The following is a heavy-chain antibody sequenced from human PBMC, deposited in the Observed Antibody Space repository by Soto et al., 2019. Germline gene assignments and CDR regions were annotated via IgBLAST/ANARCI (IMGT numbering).Heavy chain of an antibody. V-gene: IGHV3-74*01. Sequence: PGGSLRLSCAASGFTFSSYWMHWVRQAPGKGLVWVSRINSDGSSTSYADSVKGRFTISRDNAKNTLYLQMNSLRAEDTAVYYCARWEGFWSGYYSYYYYGMDVWGQGTTVTVSS. D-gene: IGHD3-3*01. J-gene: IGHJ6*02. CDR3: ARWEGFWSGYYSYYYYGMDV. CDR1: GFTFSSYW. CDR2: INSDGSST.